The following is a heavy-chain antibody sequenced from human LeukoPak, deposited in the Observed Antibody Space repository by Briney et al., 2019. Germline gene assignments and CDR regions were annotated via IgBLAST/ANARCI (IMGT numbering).Heavy chain of an antibody. Sequence: PGGSLRLSCAASGFTFSSYSMNWVRQAPGKGLEWVSYISSSSSTIYYADSVKGRFTISRDNAKSSLYLQMNSLRAEDTAVYYCARDLGSSVTEWLLKDYWGQGTLVTVSS. V-gene: IGHV3-48*01. D-gene: IGHD3-3*01. CDR2: ISSSSSTI. CDR1: GFTFSSYS. CDR3: ARDLGSSVTEWLLKDY. J-gene: IGHJ4*02.